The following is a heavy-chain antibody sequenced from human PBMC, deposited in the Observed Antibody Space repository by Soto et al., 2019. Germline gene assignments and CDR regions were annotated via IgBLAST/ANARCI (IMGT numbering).Heavy chain of an antibody. J-gene: IGHJ3*02. CDR1: GYTFSDYY. CDR2: ISPKSGGT. Sequence: GASVKVSCKASGYTFSDYYVHWVRQAPGQGLEWMGWISPKSGGTNYAQKFQGRVTMTRDTSIFTAYMELSRLRSDDTAVYYCTRNAFYYNSSGYHDGFDIWGQGTLVTGSS. CDR3: TRNAFYYNSSGYHDGFDI. V-gene: IGHV1-2*02. D-gene: IGHD3-22*01.